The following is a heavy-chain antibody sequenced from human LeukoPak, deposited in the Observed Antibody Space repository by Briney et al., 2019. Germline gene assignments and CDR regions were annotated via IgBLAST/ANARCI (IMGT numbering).Heavy chain of an antibody. V-gene: IGHV3-30*18. Sequence: PGGSLRLSCAASGFTFSSYAMHWVRQAPGKGLEWVAVISCDGSHKFYADSVKGRFTISRDNSRNTLYLQMNSLRAEDTAVYNCAKAVIAAPGSPFDYWGQGTLVTVSS. CDR2: ISCDGSHK. J-gene: IGHJ4*02. D-gene: IGHD6-13*01. CDR1: GFTFSSYA. CDR3: AKAVIAAPGSPFDY.